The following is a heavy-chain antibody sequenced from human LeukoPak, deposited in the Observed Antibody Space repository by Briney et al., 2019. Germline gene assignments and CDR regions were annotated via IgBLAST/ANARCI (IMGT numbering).Heavy chain of an antibody. V-gene: IGHV3-9*01. CDR2: INWNSGRT. CDR3: AKALYGSGNDAFDI. J-gene: IGHJ3*02. CDR1: AFIFDDYA. D-gene: IGHD3-10*01. Sequence: PGGSLRLSCAASAFIFDDYAMHWVRQAPGKGLEWVSGINWNSGRTVYADSVKGRFTISRDNAKNSLYLQMNSLRAEDTALYYCAKALYGSGNDAFDIWGQGTMVTVSS.